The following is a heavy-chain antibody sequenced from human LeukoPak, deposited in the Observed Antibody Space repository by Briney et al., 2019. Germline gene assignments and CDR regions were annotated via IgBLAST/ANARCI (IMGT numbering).Heavy chain of an antibody. CDR1: GASISSSSYF. CDR2: IHYSGST. CDR3: ARRPGGGSIDY. Sequence: PSETLSLTCTVSGASISSSSYFWGWIRQPPGRGLEWVASIHYSGSTYYNPSLKSLVTISLDTSKNQFSMHLSSVTAADTAVYYCARRPGGGSIDYWGQGTLVTVSS. J-gene: IGHJ4*02. V-gene: IGHV4-39*01. D-gene: IGHD3-16*01.